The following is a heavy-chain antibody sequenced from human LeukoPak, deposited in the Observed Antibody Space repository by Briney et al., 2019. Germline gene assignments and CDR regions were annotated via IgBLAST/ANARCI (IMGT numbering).Heavy chain of an antibody. CDR1: GGSISGGGYY. D-gene: IGHD1-26*01. CDR3: ARRPRVGATRGTVVDP. V-gene: IGHV4-31*03. Sequence: SETLSLTCTVSGGSISGGGYYWSWIRQHPGKGLEWIGYIYYSGSTYYNPSLKSRVTISVDTSKNQFSLKLSSVTAEDTAVYYCARRPRVGATRGTVVDPWGQGTLVTVSS. J-gene: IGHJ5*02. CDR2: IYYSGST.